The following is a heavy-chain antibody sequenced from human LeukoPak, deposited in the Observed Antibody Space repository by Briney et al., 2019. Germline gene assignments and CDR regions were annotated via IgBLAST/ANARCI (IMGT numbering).Heavy chain of an antibody. V-gene: IGHV3-66*01. J-gene: IGHJ3*02. Sequence: GGSLRLSCAASGFTVSTTYMSWVRQAPGKGLEWVSIIYTGGSTYYAHSVKGRFTISRDNSKNTVYLQMSSLRAEDTAVYYCARVPAGVIGMKDAFDIWGQGTMVTVSS. CDR2: IYTGGST. CDR1: GFTVSTTY. CDR3: ARVPAGVIGMKDAFDI. D-gene: IGHD3-16*02.